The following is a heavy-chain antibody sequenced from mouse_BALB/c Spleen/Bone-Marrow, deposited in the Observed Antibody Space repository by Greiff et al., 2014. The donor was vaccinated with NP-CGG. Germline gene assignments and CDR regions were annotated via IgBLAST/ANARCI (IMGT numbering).Heavy chain of an antibody. D-gene: IGHD2-4*01. CDR1: GYTFTDYW. CDR3: ARTGYDYYFDY. V-gene: IGHV1-69*01. CDR2: IDTSDSYT. Sequence: QVQLQQSGAELVMPGASVKMSCKASGYTFTDYWMHWVKQRPGQGLEWIGAIDTSDSYTSYNQKFKGKATLTVDESSSTAYMQLSSLTSKDSAVYYCARTGYDYYFDYWGQGTTLTVSS. J-gene: IGHJ2*01.